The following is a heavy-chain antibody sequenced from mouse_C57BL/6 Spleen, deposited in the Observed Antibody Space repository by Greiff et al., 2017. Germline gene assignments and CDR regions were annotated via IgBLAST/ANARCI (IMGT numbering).Heavy chain of an antibody. CDR2: IYPRSGNT. D-gene: IGHD1-1*01. J-gene: IGHJ4*01. CDR3: AREGFYYYGSSDYAMDY. V-gene: IGHV1-81*01. Sequence: QVHVKQSGAELARPGASVKLSCKASGYTFTSYGISWVKQRTGQGLEWIGAIYPRSGNTYYNEKFKGKATLTADKSSSTAYMELRSLTSEDSAVYFCAREGFYYYGSSDYAMDYWGQGTSVTVSS. CDR1: GYTFTSYG.